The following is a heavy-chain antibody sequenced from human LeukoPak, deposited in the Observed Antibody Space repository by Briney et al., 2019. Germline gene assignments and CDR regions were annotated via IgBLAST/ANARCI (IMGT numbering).Heavy chain of an antibody. Sequence: PSETLSLTCAVYGGSFSGCYWSWIRQPPGKGLEWIGEINHSGSTNYNPSLKSRVTISVDTSKNQFSLKLSSVTAADTAVYYCARASGWTLFDYWGQGTLVTVSS. J-gene: IGHJ4*02. CDR3: ARASGWTLFDY. D-gene: IGHD6-19*01. V-gene: IGHV4-34*01. CDR2: INHSGST. CDR1: GGSFSGCY.